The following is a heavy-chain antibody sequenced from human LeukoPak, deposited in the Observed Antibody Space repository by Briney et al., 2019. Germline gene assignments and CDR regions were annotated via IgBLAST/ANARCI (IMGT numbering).Heavy chain of an antibody. CDR3: ASRDYGGAFDI. CDR1: GGSISSYY. CDR2: IYYSGST. V-gene: IGHV4-59*08. D-gene: IGHD4-17*01. J-gene: IGHJ3*02. Sequence: SETLSLTCTVSGGSISSYYWSWIRQPPGKGLEWIGYIYYSGSTNYNPSLKSRVTISVDTSKNQFSLKLSSVTAADTAVYYCASRDYGGAFDIWGQGTMVTVSP.